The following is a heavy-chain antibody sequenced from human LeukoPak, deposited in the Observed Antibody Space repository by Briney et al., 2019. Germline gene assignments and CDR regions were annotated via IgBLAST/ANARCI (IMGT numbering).Heavy chain of an antibody. V-gene: IGHV3-74*01. J-gene: IGHJ4*02. CDR3: ARGTGNYYGY. D-gene: IGHD3/OR15-3a*01. Sequence: GGSLRLFCAASGFTLSYYDMHWVRQATGKGLVWVSRIKSDGSSTSYADSVKGRFTITRDSAKNTLYLQMNSLRAEDTAVYYCARGTGNYYGYWGQGTLVTVSS. CDR2: IKSDGSST. CDR1: GFTLSYYD.